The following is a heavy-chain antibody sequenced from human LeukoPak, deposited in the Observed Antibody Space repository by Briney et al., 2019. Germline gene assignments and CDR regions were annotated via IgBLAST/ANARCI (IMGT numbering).Heavy chain of an antibody. V-gene: IGHV1-3*01. CDR1: GYTFTSYA. CDR2: INAGNGNT. Sequence: ASVKVSCKASGYTFTSYAMHWVRQAPGQRLEWMGWINAGNGNTKYSQKFQGRVTITRDTSASTAYMELSSLRSEDTAVYYCARVRGSGAAGFDYWAREPWSPSPQ. D-gene: IGHD3-10*01. J-gene: IGHJ4*02. CDR3: ARVRGSGAAGFDY.